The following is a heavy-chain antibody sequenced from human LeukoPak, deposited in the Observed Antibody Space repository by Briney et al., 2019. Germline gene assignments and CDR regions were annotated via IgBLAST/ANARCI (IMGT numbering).Heavy chain of an antibody. CDR3: ARAILGGYYDSGHNWFDP. CDR1: GGSISSGDYY. V-gene: IGHV4-30-4*01. J-gene: IGHJ5*02. Sequence: SETLSLTCTVSGGSISSGDYYWSWIRQPPGKGLEWIGYIYYSGSTYYNPSLKSRVTISVDTSKNQFSLKLSSVTAADTAVYYCARAILGGYYDSGHNWFDPWGQGTLVTVSS. D-gene: IGHD3-22*01. CDR2: IYYSGST.